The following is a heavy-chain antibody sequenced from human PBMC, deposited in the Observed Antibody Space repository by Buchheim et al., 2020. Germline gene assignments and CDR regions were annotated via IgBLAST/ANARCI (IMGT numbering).Heavy chain of an antibody. D-gene: IGHD4-17*01. CDR1: GFPFSSYA. J-gene: IGHJ6*01. Sequence: EVQLLESGGGLIQPGGSLRLSCAAYGFPFSSYAMSWVRQAPGKGLEWVSSFSGSSGTTYYADSVKGRFTISRANSKNTLYLQMNSLRAGDTAVYYCAKETVTAGAGYYGMDVWGQGTT. CDR3: AKETVTAGAGYYGMDV. V-gene: IGHV3-23*01. CDR2: FSGSSGTT.